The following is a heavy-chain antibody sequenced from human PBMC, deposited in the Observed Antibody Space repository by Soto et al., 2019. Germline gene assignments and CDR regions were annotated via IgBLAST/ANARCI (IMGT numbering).Heavy chain of an antibody. Sequence: PSETLSLTCTVSGGSISSYYWSWIRQPPGKGLEWIGYIYYSGSTNYNPSLKSRVTISVDTSKNQFSLKLSSVTAADTAVYYCARHAQYYDFWSGYCHFDYWGQGTLVTVSS. D-gene: IGHD3-3*01. CDR1: GGSISSYY. CDR3: ARHAQYYDFWSGYCHFDY. J-gene: IGHJ4*02. V-gene: IGHV4-59*08. CDR2: IYYSGST.